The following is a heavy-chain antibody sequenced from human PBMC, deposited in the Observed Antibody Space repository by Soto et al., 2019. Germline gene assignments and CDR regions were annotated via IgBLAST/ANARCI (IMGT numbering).Heavy chain of an antibody. V-gene: IGHV3-23*01. D-gene: IGHD1-1*01. CDR3: ASIFNWRSFNY. J-gene: IGHJ4*02. CDR1: GFTFTDYA. Sequence: XGSLRLWCAASGFTFTDYAMSWVRQAPGKGLEWVSAISSSSRSTYDADSVKGRFTISRDNSKNTLYLQMNSLRAEDTAVYYCASIFNWRSFNYWGQGTLVTVSS. CDR2: ISSSSRST.